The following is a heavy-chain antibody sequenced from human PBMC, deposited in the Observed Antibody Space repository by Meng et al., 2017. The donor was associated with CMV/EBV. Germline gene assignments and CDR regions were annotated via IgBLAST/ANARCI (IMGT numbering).Heavy chain of an antibody. Sequence: GESLKISCAASGFTFSSYAMHWVRQAPGKGLKWVAVISYDGSNKYYADSVKGRFTISRDNSKNTLYLQMNSLRAEDTAVYYCARDRSRYSSGWLLDYWGQGTLVTVSS. CDR1: GFTFSSYA. CDR2: ISYDGSNK. V-gene: IGHV3-30-3*01. J-gene: IGHJ4*02. D-gene: IGHD6-19*01. CDR3: ARDRSRYSSGWLLDY.